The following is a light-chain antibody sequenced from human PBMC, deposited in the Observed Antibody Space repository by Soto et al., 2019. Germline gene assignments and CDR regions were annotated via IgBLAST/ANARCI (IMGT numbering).Light chain of an antibody. J-gene: IGKJ4*01. CDR1: QSVSRN. CDR2: NAA. V-gene: IGKV3-15*01. CDR3: EQYGDWPPVT. Sequence: EIVMTQSPATLSVSPGETVTLSCRASQSVSRNVAWYQQKPGQAHRLLIFNAATMATGVPARFTGRGSGIEFTRTIISLQSDDFGLYCCEQYGDWPPVTFGGGNKVEIK.